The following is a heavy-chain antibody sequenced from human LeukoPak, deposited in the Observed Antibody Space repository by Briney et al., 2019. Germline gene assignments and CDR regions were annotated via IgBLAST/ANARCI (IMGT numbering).Heavy chain of an antibody. J-gene: IGHJ4*02. Sequence: GASVKVSCKASGYSFTSYDIIWVRQATGQGPEWIGWMNPSSGNTGYAQRFQGRVTMTRDTSTSTAYLELSSLTSDDTAVYYCAAHTYYYSSGSFGHWGQGTLVTVSS. D-gene: IGHD3-10*01. CDR1: GYSFTSYD. CDR2: MNPSSGNT. V-gene: IGHV1-8*01. CDR3: AAHTYYYSSGSFGH.